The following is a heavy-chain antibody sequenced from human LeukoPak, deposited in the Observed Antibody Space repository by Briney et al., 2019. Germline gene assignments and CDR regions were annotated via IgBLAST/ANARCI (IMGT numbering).Heavy chain of an antibody. CDR1: GFAFSNYG. J-gene: IGHJ3*02. CDR2: ITGSGGTT. Sequence: PGGTLRLSCAASGFAFSNYGMNWVRQAPGKGLEWVSGITGSGGTTYYADSVKGRFTISRDNSKNTLYLQMNSLRAEDTAVYYCAKDYYDSSGNHAFDIWGQGTMVTVSS. CDR3: AKDYYDSSGNHAFDI. D-gene: IGHD3-22*01. V-gene: IGHV3-23*01.